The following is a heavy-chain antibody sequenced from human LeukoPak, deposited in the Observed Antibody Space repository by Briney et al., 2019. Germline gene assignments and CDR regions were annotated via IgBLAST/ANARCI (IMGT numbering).Heavy chain of an antibody. J-gene: IGHJ4*02. CDR2: IYHSGST. Sequence: SGTLSLTCAVSGGSISRSNWWSWVRQPPGKGLEWIGEIYHSGSTNYNPSLKSRVNISVDKSKNQFSLKLSSVTAADTAVYYCARALTTVTQYYFDYWGQGTLVTASS. CDR3: ARALTTVTQYYFDY. D-gene: IGHD4-17*01. CDR1: GGSISRSNW. V-gene: IGHV4-4*02.